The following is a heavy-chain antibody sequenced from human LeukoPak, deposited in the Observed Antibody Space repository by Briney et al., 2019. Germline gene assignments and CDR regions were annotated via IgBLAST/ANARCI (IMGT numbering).Heavy chain of an antibody. V-gene: IGHV3-48*01. CDR2: ISGRGEAI. Sequence: PGGALRLSCTVSGFTVSSNSMSWVRQAPGKGLEWISYISGRGEAIFYADSVQGRFTISRDNAKNSIYLQMNGLTAEDTAVYYCARTYGSGSLDYGGQGTLVTVSS. CDR1: GFTVSSNS. J-gene: IGHJ4*02. CDR3: ARTYGSGSLDY. D-gene: IGHD2-15*01.